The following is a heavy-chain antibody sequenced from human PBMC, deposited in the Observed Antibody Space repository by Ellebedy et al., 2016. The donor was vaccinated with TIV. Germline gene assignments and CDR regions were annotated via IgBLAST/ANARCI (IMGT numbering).Heavy chain of an antibody. CDR1: GFPFSSYA. D-gene: IGHD6-13*01. Sequence: GGSLRLSXAASGFPFSSYAMSWVRQPPGKGLEWVSSISDSGGNTYYADSVRGRFTFSRDNSKNTLYLQMNSLRAEDTAVYYCAKGWLGAGAGTDFDYWGRGTLVTVSS. CDR3: AKGWLGAGAGTDFDY. V-gene: IGHV3-23*01. J-gene: IGHJ4*02. CDR2: ISDSGGNT.